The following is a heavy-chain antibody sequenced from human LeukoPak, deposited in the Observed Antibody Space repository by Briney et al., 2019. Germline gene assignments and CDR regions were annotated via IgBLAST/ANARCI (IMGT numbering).Heavy chain of an antibody. CDR3: ARDPLTGISFFDP. V-gene: IGHV4-34*01. CDR1: GGSFSGYY. D-gene: IGHD1-20*01. CDR2: IDHSGST. Sequence: SETLSLTCAVYGGSFSGYYWSWIRQPPGKGLEWIGEIDHSGSTNYNPSLKSRVTISVDTSKNQFSLKLSSVTAADTAVYYCARDPLTGISFFDPWGQGTLVTVSS. J-gene: IGHJ5*02.